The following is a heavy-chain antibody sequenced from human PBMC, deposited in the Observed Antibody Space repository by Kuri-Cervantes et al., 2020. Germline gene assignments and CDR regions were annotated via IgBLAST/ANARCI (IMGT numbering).Heavy chain of an antibody. J-gene: IGHJ6*02. V-gene: IGHV3-33*01. CDR3: ARYYYDSSLSPRYYYYYGMDV. D-gene: IGHD3-22*01. Sequence: CAASGLRGRLTISRDNSKNTVYLQINSLRADDTAVYYCARYYYDSSLSPRYYYYYGMDVWGQGTTVTVSS.